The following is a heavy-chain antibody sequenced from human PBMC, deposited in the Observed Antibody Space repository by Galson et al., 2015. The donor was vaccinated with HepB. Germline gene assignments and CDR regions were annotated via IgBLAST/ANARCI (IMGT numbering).Heavy chain of an antibody. D-gene: IGHD2-2*01. V-gene: IGHV5-51*01. J-gene: IGHJ6*02. CDR1: GYRFTNYW. CDR2: IYPGDSYT. Sequence: QSGAEVKKHGESLKISCKGSGYRFTNYWIGWVRQMPGKGLEWMGIIYPGDSYTTYSPSFQGQVTISADKSINTAYLQWSSLKTSDTALYYCARSAVPVARGYYYYYGMDVWGQGTTVTVSS. CDR3: ARSAVPVARGYYYYYGMDV.